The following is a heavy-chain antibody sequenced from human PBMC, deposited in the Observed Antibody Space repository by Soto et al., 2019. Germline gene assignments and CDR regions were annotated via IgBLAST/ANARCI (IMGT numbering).Heavy chain of an antibody. J-gene: IGHJ4*02. V-gene: IGHV3-23*01. CDR1: GFTFSSYA. D-gene: IGHD6-25*01. CDR2: ISGSGGTT. CDR3: AIFFVETRGRSGWPWTFHY. Sequence: EVQLLESGGGLVQPGRSLRLSCAASGFTFSSYATSWVRQAPGKGLEWVSAISGSGGTTYYAASVKGRFTISRDNSKNTLFRQMNSLRAEDTSVYYCAIFFVETRGRSGWPWTFHYWGQGTRVTVSS.